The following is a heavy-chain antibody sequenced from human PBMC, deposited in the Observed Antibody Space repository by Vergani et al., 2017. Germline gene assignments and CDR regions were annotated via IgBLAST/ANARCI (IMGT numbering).Heavy chain of an antibody. CDR1: GYTFTDHY. CDR3: VDSSGYWFDP. D-gene: IGHD3-22*01. Sequence: EVQLVQSGAEVKKPGATMKISCKVSGYTFTDHYMHWVKQAPGKGLEWMGLVDPEDGETIYAEKFKGRVTIAADTSTDTAHLELRSLRSDDTAVYYCVDSSGYWFDPWGQGTLVTVSS. CDR2: VDPEDGET. J-gene: IGHJ5*02. V-gene: IGHV1-69-2*01.